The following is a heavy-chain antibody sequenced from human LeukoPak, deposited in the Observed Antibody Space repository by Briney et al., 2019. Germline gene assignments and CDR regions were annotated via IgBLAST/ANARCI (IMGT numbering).Heavy chain of an antibody. V-gene: IGHV1-2*02. CDR2: INPNSGGT. J-gene: IGHJ4*02. CDR1: GYTFTGYY. CDR3: ARGEYSSSWYEETGY. Sequence: GASVKVSCKASGYTFTGYYMHWVRQAPGQGLEWMGWINPNSGGTNYAQKFQGRVTMTRDTSISTAYMELSRLRSDDTAVYYCARGEYSSSWYEETGYWGQGTLVTVSS. D-gene: IGHD6-13*01.